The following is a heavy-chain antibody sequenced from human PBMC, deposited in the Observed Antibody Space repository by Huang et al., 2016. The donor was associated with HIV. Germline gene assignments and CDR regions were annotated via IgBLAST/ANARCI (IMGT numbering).Heavy chain of an antibody. CDR2: ISSIGGST. J-gene: IGHJ4*02. V-gene: IGHV3-23*01. CDR1: GFTFSNYA. Sequence: EVQLLESGGGLVQPGGSLRLSCAASGFTFSNYAMSWARQALGKGLEWVSAISSIGGSTYYPDSVKCRFTISRDNSKNTLYLQMNSLRAEDTAVYYCAKDSKIYPRSLDYWGQGTLVSVSS. CDR3: AKDSKIYPRSLDY.